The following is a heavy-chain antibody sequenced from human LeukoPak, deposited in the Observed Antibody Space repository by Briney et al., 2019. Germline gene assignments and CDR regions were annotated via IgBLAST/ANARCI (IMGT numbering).Heavy chain of an antibody. CDR3: SKVALTVVTRYYFDY. CDR1: GFTFSSYA. CDR2: ISWNSGSI. D-gene: IGHD4-23*01. Sequence: GGSLRLSYAASGFTFSSYAMSWVRQAPGKGLEWVSGISWNSGSIGYADSVKGRFTISRDNAKNSLYLQMNSLRAEDTALYYCSKVALTVVTRYYFDYWGQGTLVTVSS. J-gene: IGHJ4*02. V-gene: IGHV3-9*01.